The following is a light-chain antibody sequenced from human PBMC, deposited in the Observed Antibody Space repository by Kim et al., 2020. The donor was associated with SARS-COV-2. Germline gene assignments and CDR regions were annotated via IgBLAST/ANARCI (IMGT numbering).Light chain of an antibody. Sequence: PGGTVNLTCGLEPGSVSTSSYPSWYQQTPGQAPRTLIYTTSTRSSGVSARFSGSILGNRAALTITGAQADDESVYYCALSVASGMVFVGGTQLTVL. J-gene: IGLJ3*02. V-gene: IGLV8-61*01. CDR2: TTS. CDR3: ALSVASGMV. CDR1: PGSVSTSSY.